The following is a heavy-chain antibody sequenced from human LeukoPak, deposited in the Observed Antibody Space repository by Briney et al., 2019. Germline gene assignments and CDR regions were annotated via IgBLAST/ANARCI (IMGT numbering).Heavy chain of an antibody. Sequence: ASVKVSCKASGYTFTSYGISWVRQAPGQGLEWMGWISAYNGNTNYAQKLQGRVTMTTDTSTSTAYMELRSLRSDDTAVYYCASQYNWNYPDAFDIWGQGTMVTVSS. V-gene: IGHV1-18*01. CDR3: ASQYNWNYPDAFDI. CDR2: ISAYNGNT. D-gene: IGHD1-7*01. CDR1: GYTFTSYG. J-gene: IGHJ3*02.